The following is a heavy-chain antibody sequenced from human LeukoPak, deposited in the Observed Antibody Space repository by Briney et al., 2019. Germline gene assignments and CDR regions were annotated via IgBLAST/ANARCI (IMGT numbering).Heavy chain of an antibody. CDR2: MNPNSGNT. CDR3: ARRLMVRGVYDY. Sequence: ASVRVSCKASGYTFTSYDINWVRQATGQGFEWMGWMNPNSGNTGYAQKFQGRVTMTRNTSISTAYMELSSLRSEDTAVYYCARRLMVRGVYDYWGQGTLVTVSS. D-gene: IGHD3-10*01. V-gene: IGHV1-8*01. J-gene: IGHJ4*02. CDR1: GYTFTSYD.